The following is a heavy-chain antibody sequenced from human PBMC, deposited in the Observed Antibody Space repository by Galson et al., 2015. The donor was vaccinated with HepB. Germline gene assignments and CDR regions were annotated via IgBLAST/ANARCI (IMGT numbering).Heavy chain of an antibody. CDR3: AKEDDSSGSTPLDY. J-gene: IGHJ4*02. D-gene: IGHD3-22*01. V-gene: IGHV3-30*18. CDR1: GFTFDDYA. CDR2: ISYDGSNK. Sequence: SLRLSCAASGFTFDDYAMHWVRHAPGKGLEWVAVISYDGSNKYYADSVKGQFTISRDNSKNTLYLQMNSLRAEDTAVYYCAKEDDSSGSTPLDYWGQGTLVTVSS.